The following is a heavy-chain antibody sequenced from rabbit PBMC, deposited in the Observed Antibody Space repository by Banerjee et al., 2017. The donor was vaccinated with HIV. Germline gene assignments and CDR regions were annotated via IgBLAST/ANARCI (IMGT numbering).Heavy chain of an antibody. D-gene: IGHD8-1*01. J-gene: IGHJ3*01. V-gene: IGHV1S45*01. CDR2: IYAGSSGST. Sequence: QEQLEESGGDLVKPEGSLTLTCTASGFSFSSSYWICWVRQAPGKGLEWIACIYAGSSGSTYYASWAKGRFTIPKTSSTTVTLQMTSLTAADTTTYFCARDLGGSSDLWGQGTLVTVS. CDR3: ARDLGGSSDL. CDR1: GFSFSSSYW.